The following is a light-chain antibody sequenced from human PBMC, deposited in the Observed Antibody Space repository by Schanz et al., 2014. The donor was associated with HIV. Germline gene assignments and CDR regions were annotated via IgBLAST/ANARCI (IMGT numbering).Light chain of an antibody. CDR2: DVS. CDR3: QRYGNSPPYT. V-gene: IGKV3-11*01. J-gene: IGKJ2*01. CDR1: QSVSSH. Sequence: EIVLTQSPATLSLSPGERATLSCRASQSVSSHLAWYQQKPGQAPRLLIYDVSKRATGIPARFSGSGSGTDFTLTISSLEPEDFAVYYCQRYGNSPPYTFGQGTKLDIK.